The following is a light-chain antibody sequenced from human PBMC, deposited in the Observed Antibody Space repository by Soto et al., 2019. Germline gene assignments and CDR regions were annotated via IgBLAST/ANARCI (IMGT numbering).Light chain of an antibody. V-gene: IGKV1-5*03. CDR3: QLYNSYSEPR. Sequence: DIQMTQSPSTLSSSVGDRVTITCRASQSISSWLAWYQQKPGKAPKLLIYKASSLESGVPSRFSGSGSGTEFSLTISRLKHHNIEANYCQLYNSYSEPRFGQRTKV. CDR1: QSISSW. CDR2: KAS. J-gene: IGKJ2*03.